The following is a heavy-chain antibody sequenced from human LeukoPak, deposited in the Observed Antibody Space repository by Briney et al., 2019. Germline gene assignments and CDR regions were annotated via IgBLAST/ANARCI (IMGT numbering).Heavy chain of an antibody. Sequence: PGGSLRLSCLASGFTFSIYAMDWVRQTPGQGLKWVAAVGTDADTYYADSVKGRFTISRDNSKNTLYLQMNSLRAEDTAVYYCAKRDYWGQGTLVTVSS. V-gene: IGHV3-23*01. CDR1: GFTFSIYA. CDR3: AKRDY. J-gene: IGHJ4*02. CDR2: VGTDADT.